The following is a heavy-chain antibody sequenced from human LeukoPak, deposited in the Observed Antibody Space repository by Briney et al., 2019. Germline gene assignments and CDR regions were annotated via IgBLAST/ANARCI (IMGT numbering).Heavy chain of an antibody. Sequence: PGGSLRLSCAASGFTFSSYSMNWVRQAPGKGLEWVSSISSSSSYIYYADSVKGRFTISRDNAKNSLNLQMNSLRAEDTAVYYCARAPSAEDTFDIWGQGTMVTVSS. V-gene: IGHV3-21*01. J-gene: IGHJ3*02. D-gene: IGHD1-26*01. CDR1: GFTFSSYS. CDR3: ARAPSAEDTFDI. CDR2: ISSSSSYI.